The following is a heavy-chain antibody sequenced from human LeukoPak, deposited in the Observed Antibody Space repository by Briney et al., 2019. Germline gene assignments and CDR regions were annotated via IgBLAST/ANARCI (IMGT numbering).Heavy chain of an antibody. CDR3: ARDSGYYDSSGYLFDY. J-gene: IGHJ4*02. CDR2: IKQDGSEK. CDR1: GFTFSSYW. Sequence: GGSLRLSCAASGFTFSSYWMSWVRQAPGKGLEWVANIKQDGSEKYYVDSVKGRFTISRDNAENSLYLQMNSLRAEDTAVYYCARDSGYYDSSGYLFDYWGLGTQVTVSS. V-gene: IGHV3-7*01. D-gene: IGHD3-22*01.